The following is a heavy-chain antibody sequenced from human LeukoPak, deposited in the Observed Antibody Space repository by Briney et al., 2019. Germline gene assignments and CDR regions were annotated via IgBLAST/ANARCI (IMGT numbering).Heavy chain of an antibody. Sequence: GGSLRLSCATSGFTFSNYDMHWVRQVTGKGLEWVSGIGTAGDTYYPGSVKGRFTISRENAKNFLYLQMNSLRAGDTAVYYCTRAARSGYSYGWSFDFWGQGALVTVSS. CDR1: GFTFSNYD. V-gene: IGHV3-13*01. CDR2: IGTAGDT. CDR3: TRAARSGYSYGWSFDF. D-gene: IGHD3-10*01. J-gene: IGHJ5*01.